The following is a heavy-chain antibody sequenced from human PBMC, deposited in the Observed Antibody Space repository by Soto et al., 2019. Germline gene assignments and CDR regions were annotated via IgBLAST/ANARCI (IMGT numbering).Heavy chain of an antibody. CDR1: GFTFSSYA. D-gene: IGHD2-2*01. J-gene: IGHJ6*02. V-gene: IGHV3-23*01. CDR3: AKDLCSSTSCYAYYYYGMDV. Sequence: GGSLRLSCAASGFTFSSYAMSWVRQAPGKGLEWVSAISGSGGSTYYADSVKGRFTISRDNSKNALYLQMNSLRAEDTAVYYCAKDLCSSTSCYAYYYYGMDVWGQGTTVTVSS. CDR2: ISGSGGST.